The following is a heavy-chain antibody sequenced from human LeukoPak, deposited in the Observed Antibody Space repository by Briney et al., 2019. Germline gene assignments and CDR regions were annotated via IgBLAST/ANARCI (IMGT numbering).Heavy chain of an antibody. CDR3: ATNDGYNYYFDY. CDR1: GFTFDDYG. CDR2: ISSSGDTI. V-gene: IGHV3-11*01. D-gene: IGHD5-24*01. Sequence: GGSLRLSCAASGFTFDDYGMSWVRQAPGKGLEWVSYISSSGDTIYYADSVKGRFTISRGNAKNSLYLQMNSLRAEDTAVYYCATNDGYNYYFDYWGQGTLVTVSS. J-gene: IGHJ4*02.